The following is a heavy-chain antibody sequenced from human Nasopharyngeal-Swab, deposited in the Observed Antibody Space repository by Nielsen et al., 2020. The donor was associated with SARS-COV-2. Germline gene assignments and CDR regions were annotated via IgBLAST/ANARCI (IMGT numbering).Heavy chain of an antibody. V-gene: IGHV3-48*03. CDR3: ARGDSSGLPQAVYGMDV. D-gene: IGHD3-22*01. CDR1: GFSLSSYE. CDR2: IGSFGSTI. J-gene: IGHJ6*02. Sequence: GESLKISCAASGFSLSSYEMNWVRQAPGKGLEWVSYIGSFGSTIYSDSVKGRITVSRDNAKNSLHLQMNSLRAEDTAVYYCARGDSSGLPQAVYGMDVWGQGTTVSVSS.